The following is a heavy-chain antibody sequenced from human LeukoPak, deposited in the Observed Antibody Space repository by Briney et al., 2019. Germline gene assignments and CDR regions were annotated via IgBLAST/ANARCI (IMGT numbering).Heavy chain of an antibody. D-gene: IGHD3-3*01. CDR1: GFTFSSYG. V-gene: IGHV3-7*01. J-gene: IGHJ4*02. CDR2: IKQDGSEK. Sequence: GGSLRLSCAASGFTFSSYGMYWVRQAPGKGLDWVANIKQDGSEKYYVDSVKGRFTISRDNAKNSLYLQMNSLRAEDTAVYYCVLMYYDFWSGYFYWGQGTLVTVSS. CDR3: VLMYYDFWSGYFY.